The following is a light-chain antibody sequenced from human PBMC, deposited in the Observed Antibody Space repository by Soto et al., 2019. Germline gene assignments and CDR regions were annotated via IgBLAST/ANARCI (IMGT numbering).Light chain of an antibody. CDR1: QDINKY. CDR2: DAS. CDR3: QQSENGPLT. J-gene: IGKJ4*01. V-gene: IGKV1-33*01. Sequence: DIQMTQSPSSLSASVGDRITITCQASQDINKYLNWYQQKLGKAPKLLLYDASNLQRGVPSRFSGSGSGTHFSLSISSLQPEDIATYYYQQSENGPLTFGGGTKVEIK.